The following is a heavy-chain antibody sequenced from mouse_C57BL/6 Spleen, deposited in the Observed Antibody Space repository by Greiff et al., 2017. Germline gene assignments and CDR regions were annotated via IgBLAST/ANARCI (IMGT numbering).Heavy chain of an antibody. V-gene: IGHV10-1*01. J-gene: IGHJ3*01. CDR2: IRSKSNNYAT. CDR1: GFSFNTYA. CDR3: VREGDGYSSWFAY. Sequence: VHLVESGGGLVQPKGSLKLSCAASGFSFNTYAMNWVRQAPGKGLEWVARIRSKSNNYATYYADSVKDRFTISRDDSESMLYLQMNNLKTEDTAMYYCVREGDGYSSWFAYWGQGTLVTVSA. D-gene: IGHD2-3*01.